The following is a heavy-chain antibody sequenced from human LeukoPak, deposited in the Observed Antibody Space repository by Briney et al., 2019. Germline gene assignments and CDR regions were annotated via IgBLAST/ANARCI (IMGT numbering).Heavy chain of an antibody. D-gene: IGHD3-3*01. CDR3: ARLYDFAPFDP. CDR1: GYIFTSYW. CDR2: IYPGDSDT. J-gene: IGHJ5*02. Sequence: GESLQISCKGSGYIFTSYWIGWVLQMPGKGLEWMGIIYPGDSDTRYSPSFQGQVTISADKSISTAYLQWSSLKASDTAMYYCARLYDFAPFDPWGQGTLVTVSS. V-gene: IGHV5-51*01.